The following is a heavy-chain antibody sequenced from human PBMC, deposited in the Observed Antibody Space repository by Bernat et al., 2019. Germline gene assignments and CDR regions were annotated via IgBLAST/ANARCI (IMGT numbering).Heavy chain of an antibody. CDR2: ITGSGGIT. CDR1: GFTFSSYA. V-gene: IGHV3-23*01. D-gene: IGHD3-22*01. J-gene: IGHJ4*02. CDR3: AKGLVLIVVDNY. Sequence: EVHLLESGGGLVQPGGSLRLSCAASGFTFSSYAMSWVRQAPGMGLEWVSTITGSGGITYYADSVKGRFTISRDTSKNTLYLQMHSLRAEDTAVYYCAKGLVLIVVDNYWGQGTLVTVSS.